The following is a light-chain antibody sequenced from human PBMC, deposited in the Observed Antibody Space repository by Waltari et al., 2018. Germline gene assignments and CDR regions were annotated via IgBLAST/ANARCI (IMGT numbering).Light chain of an antibody. V-gene: IGKV1-5*03. Sequence: IQMTQSPSTLSASVGDRVTITCRASQYVKNNLAWYQQKPGKAPKALIHKVSRVQSGVPSRFSGSGFGTEFTLTISSLQPDDFATYYCQEYDSLPVTFGGGTKVEIK. CDR3: QEYDSLPVT. J-gene: IGKJ4*01. CDR2: KVS. CDR1: QYVKNN.